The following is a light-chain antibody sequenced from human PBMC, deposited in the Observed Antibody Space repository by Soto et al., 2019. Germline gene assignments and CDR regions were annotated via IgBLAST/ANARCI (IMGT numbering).Light chain of an antibody. CDR2: AAS. CDR3: QQSYSSPPK. J-gene: IGKJ1*01. CDR1: QSISSY. Sequence: DIQMTHSPSSLSASVGDSVTITCRASQSISSYLNWYQQKPGKAPKLLIFAASSLQSGVPSRFSGSRSGPDFTLTISSLQPEDFATYYCQQSYSSPPKFGQGTKVDIK. V-gene: IGKV1-39*01.